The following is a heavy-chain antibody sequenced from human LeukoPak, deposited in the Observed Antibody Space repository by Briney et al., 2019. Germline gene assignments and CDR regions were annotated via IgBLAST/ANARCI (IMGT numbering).Heavy chain of an antibody. D-gene: IGHD6-19*01. J-gene: IGHJ4*02. Sequence: GGSLRLSCTASGFSFSNHYMRWIRQAPGKGLEWVANINEDGSNKWHLGSVKGRFTVSRDNARNSLYLQMNSPRVEDTAVYYCTRVIVAVPGYFDYFDFWGQGVLVTVSS. V-gene: IGHV3-7*01. CDR1: GFSFSNHY. CDR2: INEDGSNK. CDR3: TRVIVAVPGYFDYFDF.